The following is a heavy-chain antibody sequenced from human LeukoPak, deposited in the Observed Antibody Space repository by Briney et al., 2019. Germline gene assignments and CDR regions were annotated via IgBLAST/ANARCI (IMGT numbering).Heavy chain of an antibody. CDR1: RYTFTSYF. CDR3: ARGDRYYLDY. D-gene: IGHD1-26*01. CDR2: INPNGGST. Sequence: ASVKVSCKASRYTFTSYFVHWVRQAPGQGLEWMGIINPNGGSTSYTQNFQGRVTMTRDTSTSTVYLELTSLRSEDTAVYYFARGDRYYLDYWGQGTLVTVPS. J-gene: IGHJ4*02. V-gene: IGHV1-46*01.